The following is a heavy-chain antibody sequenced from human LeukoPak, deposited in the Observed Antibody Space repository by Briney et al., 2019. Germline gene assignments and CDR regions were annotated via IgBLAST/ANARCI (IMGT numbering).Heavy chain of an antibody. CDR3: ARSVLYYDILTGYYNAFDI. D-gene: IGHD3-9*01. V-gene: IGHV4-59*01. CDR2: IYYSGST. J-gene: IGHJ3*02. Sequence: SETLSLTCTVSGGSISSCYWSWIRQPPGKGLEWIGYIYYSGSTNYNPSLKSRVTISVDTSKNQFSLKLSSVTAADTAVYYCARSVLYYDILTGYYNAFDIWGQGTMVTVSS. CDR1: GGSISSCY.